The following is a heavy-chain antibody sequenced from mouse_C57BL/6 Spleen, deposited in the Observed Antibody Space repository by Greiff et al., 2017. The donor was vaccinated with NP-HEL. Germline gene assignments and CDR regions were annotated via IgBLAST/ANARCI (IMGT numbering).Heavy chain of an antibody. CDR1: GYTFTDYN. D-gene: IGHD2-3*01. Sequence: EVQLQQSGPELVKPGASVKMSCKASGYTFTDYNMHWVKQSHGKSLEWIGYINPNNGGTSYNQKFKGKATLTVNKSSSTAYMELRSLTSEDSAVYYCSRGSYDGYPFAYWGQGTLVTVSA. CDR3: SRGSYDGYPFAY. V-gene: IGHV1-22*01. CDR2: INPNNGGT. J-gene: IGHJ3*01.